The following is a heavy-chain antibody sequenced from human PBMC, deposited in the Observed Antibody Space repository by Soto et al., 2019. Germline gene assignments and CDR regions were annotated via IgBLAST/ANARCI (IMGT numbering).Heavy chain of an antibody. CDR2: ISWNSGSI. D-gene: IGHD5-12*01. V-gene: IGHV3-9*01. CDR1: GFTFDDYA. J-gene: IGHJ6*03. Sequence: GGSLRLSCAASGFTFDDYAMHWVRQAPGKGLEWVSGISWNSGSIGYADSVKGRFTISRDNAKNSLYLQMNSLRAEDTALYYCAIPRMGLYSGYDFGYYYMDVWGKGTTVTVSS. CDR3: AIPRMGLYSGYDFGYYYMDV.